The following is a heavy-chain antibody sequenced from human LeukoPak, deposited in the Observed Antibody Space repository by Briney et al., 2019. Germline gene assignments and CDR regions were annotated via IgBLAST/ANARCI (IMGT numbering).Heavy chain of an antibody. CDR3: ARDIGVVVAAYSVPLGYYYYYGMDV. D-gene: IGHD2-15*01. CDR1: GYTFTSYG. CDR2: ISAYNGNT. J-gene: IGHJ6*02. V-gene: IGHV1-18*01. Sequence: VASVKVSCTASGYTFTSYGISWVRQAPGQGLEWMGWISAYNGNTNYAQKLQGRVTMTTDTSTSTAYMELRSLRSDDTAVYYCARDIGVVVAAYSVPLGYYYYYGMDVWGQGTTVTVSS.